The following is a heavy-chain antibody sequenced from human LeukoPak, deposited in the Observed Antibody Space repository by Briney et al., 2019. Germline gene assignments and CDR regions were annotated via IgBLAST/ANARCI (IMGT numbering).Heavy chain of an antibody. J-gene: IGHJ5*02. D-gene: IGHD2-15*01. Sequence: GGSLRLSCAASGFTFSSYWMSWVRQAPGKGLEWVANIKQDGSEKYYVDSVKGRFTISRDNAKNSLYLQMNSLRAEDTAVYYCARDPRSAAYNWFDPWGQGTLVTVSS. CDR3: ARDPRSAAYNWFDP. V-gene: IGHV3-7*01. CDR2: IKQDGSEK. CDR1: GFTFSSYW.